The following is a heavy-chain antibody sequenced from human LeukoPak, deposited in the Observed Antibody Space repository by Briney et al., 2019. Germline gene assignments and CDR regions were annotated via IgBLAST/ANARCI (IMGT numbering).Heavy chain of an antibody. J-gene: IGHJ5*02. CDR2: IQPNSGGT. CDR1: GYTFTAYS. Sequence: ASVKVSCKASGYTFTAYSMHWVRLAPGQGLEWLGWIQPNSGGTHYAQKFLGRVTMTRDTSISTAYMELSRLTSDDTAVYYCASARGDWFDPWGQGTLVTVSS. CDR3: ASARGDWFDP. D-gene: IGHD3-10*01. V-gene: IGHV1-2*02.